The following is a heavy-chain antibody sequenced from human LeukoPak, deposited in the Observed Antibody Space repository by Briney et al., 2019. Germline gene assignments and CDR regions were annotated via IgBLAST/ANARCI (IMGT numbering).Heavy chain of an antibody. CDR3: ARDSHYCSSTSCYYYYGMDV. CDR1: GGSISSSNW. V-gene: IGHV4-4*02. CDR2: IYHSGST. D-gene: IGHD2-2*01. J-gene: IGHJ6*02. Sequence: SETLSLTCAVSGGSISSSNWWSWVRQPPGKGLEWIGEIYHSGSTNYNPSLKSRVTISVDKSKNQFSLKLSSVTAADTAVYYCARDSHYCSSTSCYYYYGMDVWGQGTTVTVSS.